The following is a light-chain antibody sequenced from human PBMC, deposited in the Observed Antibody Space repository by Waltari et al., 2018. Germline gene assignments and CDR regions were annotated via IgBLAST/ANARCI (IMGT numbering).Light chain of an antibody. CDR3: AAWDGSLKAWV. J-gene: IGLJ3*02. CDR2: SNT. V-gene: IGLV1-44*01. Sequence: QSVVTQPPSVSGTPGQRVTISCSGSRSNIGSNGVTWYQHLPGTGPRLLIFSNTQRPSGVPDRFSASKSATSASLAISGLQSEDEADYYCAAWDGSLKAWVFGGGTKLTVL. CDR1: RSNIGSNG.